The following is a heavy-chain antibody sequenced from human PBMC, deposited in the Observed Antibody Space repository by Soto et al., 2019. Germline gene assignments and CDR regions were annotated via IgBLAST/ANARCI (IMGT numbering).Heavy chain of an antibody. J-gene: IGHJ4*01. CDR1: GFTFSSYA. Sequence: GGSLRPSCAGSGFTFSSYAMSWVRQAPGKGLEWVSDISGSGGCTYYADSVKGRFTISRDHSKNTLYLPMNSLRAEDTAVSYCAKFSGQLALLGLFDYWGHGTLVTVSS. V-gene: IGHV3-23*01. CDR2: ISGSGGCT. D-gene: IGHD6-6*01. CDR3: AKFSGQLALLGLFDY.